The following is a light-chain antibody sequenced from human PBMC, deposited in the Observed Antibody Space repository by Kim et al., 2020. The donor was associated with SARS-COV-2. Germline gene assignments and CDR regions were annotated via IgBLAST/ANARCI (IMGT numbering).Light chain of an antibody. V-gene: IGKV1-27*01. CDR3: QNYNTAPMT. CDR1: QVISNY. CDR2: AAS. J-gene: IGKJ1*01. Sequence: DIQMTQSPSSLSASVGDRITITCRASQVISNYLAWYQQKPGKVPKLLIYAASALQSVVPSRFSGGVSGTDFTLTISDLQPEDVAIYYCQNYNTAPMTLVQGTGMKIK.